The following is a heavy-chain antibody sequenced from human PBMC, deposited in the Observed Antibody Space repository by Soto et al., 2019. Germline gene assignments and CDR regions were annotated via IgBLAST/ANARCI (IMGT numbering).Heavy chain of an antibody. V-gene: IGHV1-8*01. CDR3: ARSDYKSSSSL. CDR1: GYTFTSYD. CDR2: MNPNSGNT. Sequence: QVQLVQSGAEVKKPGASVKVSCKDSGYTFTSYDINWVRQATGQGLEWMGWMNPNSGNTGYAQKFQGGVTMTSNTYISTAYMELSSLRSEDTVVYYCARSDYKSSSSLWGQGALVAVSS. J-gene: IGHJ4*02. D-gene: IGHD6-6*01.